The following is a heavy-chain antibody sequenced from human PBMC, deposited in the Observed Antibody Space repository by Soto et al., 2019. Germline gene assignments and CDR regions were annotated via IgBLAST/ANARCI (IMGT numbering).Heavy chain of an antibody. Sequence: EVQLVESGGGLVQPGGSLRLSCAASGFTVSTNYMTWVHQAPGKGLEWVSVMFYGGSTYYAASVKGRFTISRDDSKNTLYLQINSLRAEDTAVYYCVTTGIGLTLYYYYHGMDVWGQGTTVTVSS. CDR2: MFYGGST. D-gene: IGHD2-15*01. J-gene: IGHJ6*02. V-gene: IGHV3-66*01. CDR1: GFTVSTNY. CDR3: VTTGIGLTLYYYYHGMDV.